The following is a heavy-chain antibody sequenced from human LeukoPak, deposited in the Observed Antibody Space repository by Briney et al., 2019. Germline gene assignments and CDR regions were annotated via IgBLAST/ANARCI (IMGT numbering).Heavy chain of an antibody. V-gene: IGHV3-23*01. Sequence: GGSLSLSCAASGFTFSNAWMSWVRQAPGKGLGWVSAISGSGGSTYYADSVKGRFTISRDNSKNTLYLQMNSLRAEDTAVYYCAKYEYSSSPGGVYFDYWGQGTLVTVSS. CDR3: AKYEYSSSPGGVYFDY. J-gene: IGHJ4*02. CDR2: ISGSGGST. D-gene: IGHD6-6*01. CDR1: GFTFSNAW.